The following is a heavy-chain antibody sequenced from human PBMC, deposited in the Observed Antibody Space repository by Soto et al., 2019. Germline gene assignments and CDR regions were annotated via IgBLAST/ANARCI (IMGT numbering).Heavy chain of an antibody. J-gene: IGHJ5*02. D-gene: IGHD6-13*01. CDR2: IGNRGTGI. V-gene: IGHV3-11*01. Sequence: QVQLVESGGGLVKPGGSLRLSCAASGFTFGDYYMTWIRQAPGQGLEWVSFIGNRGTGIYYADSVKGRFTIFRDNAKNSWYLQMNSLRAEDTAMYYCARDLRAVGMASRFDPWGQGTLVTVSS. CDR1: GFTFGDYY. CDR3: ARDLRAVGMASRFDP.